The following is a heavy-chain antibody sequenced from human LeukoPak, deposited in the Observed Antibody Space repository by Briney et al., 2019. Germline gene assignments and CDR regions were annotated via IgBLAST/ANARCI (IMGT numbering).Heavy chain of an antibody. CDR1: GGSISTNLYY. Sequence: SETLSLTCTVSGGSISTNLYYWVWIRHPPGKGLEWIATIYYSGTTYYNPSLKSRVTISIDTSKNQFSLKLSSVTAADTAVYYCARLNTSPSFDYWGQGTLVTVSS. V-gene: IGHV4-39*01. J-gene: IGHJ4*02. CDR3: ARLNTSPSFDY. D-gene: IGHD2-2*01. CDR2: IYYSGTT.